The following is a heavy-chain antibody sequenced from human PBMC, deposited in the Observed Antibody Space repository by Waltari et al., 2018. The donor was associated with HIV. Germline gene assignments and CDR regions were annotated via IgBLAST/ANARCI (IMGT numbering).Heavy chain of an antibody. CDR2: IWYDGSNK. V-gene: IGHV3-33*01. CDR3: ARDLSQTEVLRYFVSDAFDI. J-gene: IGHJ3*02. CDR1: SSYG. D-gene: IGHD3-9*01. Sequence: SSYGMHWVRQAPGKGLEWVAVIWYDGSNKYYADSVKGRFTISRDNSKNTLYLQMNSLRAEDTAVYYCARDLSQTEVLRYFVSDAFDIWGQGTMVTVSS.